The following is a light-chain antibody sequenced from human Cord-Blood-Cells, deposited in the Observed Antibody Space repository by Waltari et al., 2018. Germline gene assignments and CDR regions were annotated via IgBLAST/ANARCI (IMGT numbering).Light chain of an antibody. CDR1: SASIASNY. J-gene: IGLJ3*02. V-gene: IGLV6-57*03. Sequence: NFMLTQPHAVSESPGKTVTLSCPRRSASIASNYVQWYQQRPGSAPTTVIYEDNQRPSGVPDRFSGSIDSSSNSASLTISGLKTEDEADYYCQSYDSSNRVFGGGTKLTVL. CDR2: EDN. CDR3: QSYDSSNRV.